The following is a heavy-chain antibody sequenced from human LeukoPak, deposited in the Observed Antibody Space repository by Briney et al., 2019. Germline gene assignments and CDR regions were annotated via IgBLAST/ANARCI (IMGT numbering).Heavy chain of an antibody. Sequence: GGSLRLSCAASGFTFSSYAMSWVRQAPGKGLEWVSGISGTGGRTYYADSAKGRFTISRDNSKNTLYLQMDSLRAEDTAVYYCAKDPGPLFDGYFDSWGQGTLVTVSS. V-gene: IGHV3-23*01. CDR1: GFTFSSYA. J-gene: IGHJ4*02. D-gene: IGHD2-8*01. CDR3: AKDPGPLFDGYFDS. CDR2: ISGTGGRT.